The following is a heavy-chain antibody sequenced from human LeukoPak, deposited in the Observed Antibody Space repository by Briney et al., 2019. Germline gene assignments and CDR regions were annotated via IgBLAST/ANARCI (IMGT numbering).Heavy chain of an antibody. V-gene: IGHV3-33*01. CDR3: ARSSLYGGNSGSAFDI. CDR1: GFTFSSHG. D-gene: IGHD4-23*01. Sequence: PGGSLRLSCAASGFTFSSHGMHWVRQAPGKGLEWVAVIWYDGSNKYYADSVKGRFTISRDNSKNTLYLQMNSLRAEDTAMYYCARSSLYGGNSGSAFDIWGQGTMVTVSS. CDR2: IWYDGSNK. J-gene: IGHJ3*02.